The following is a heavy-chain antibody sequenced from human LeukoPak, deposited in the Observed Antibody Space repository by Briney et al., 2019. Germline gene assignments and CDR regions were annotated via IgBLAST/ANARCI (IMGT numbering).Heavy chain of an antibody. Sequence: GGSLRLSCAAFGFTFGSYEMNWVRQAPGKGLEWVSYIGTIISTTYYADSVKGRFTVSRDDAKSSLYLQMSSLRAEDTAVYYCARNVYDLRGQWLVPGFDYWGQGTLVTVSS. D-gene: IGHD6-19*01. CDR3: ARNVYDLRGQWLVPGFDY. J-gene: IGHJ4*02. CDR2: IGTIISTT. V-gene: IGHV3-48*03. CDR1: GFTFGSYE.